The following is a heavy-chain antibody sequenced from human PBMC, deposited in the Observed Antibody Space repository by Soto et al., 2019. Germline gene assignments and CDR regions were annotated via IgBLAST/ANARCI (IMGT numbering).Heavy chain of an antibody. CDR3: ARQNVDASDY. D-gene: IGHD2-15*01. V-gene: IGHV1-8*01. J-gene: IGHJ4*02. Sequence: QVQLVQSGAEVKKPGASVKVSCKASGYTFTSYDINWVRQATGQGLEWMGWMNPNSGNPGYAQKFHGRVTMTRNTSISTAYLALSSLRSEETALYYCARQNVDASDYWGQGTRVTVSS. CDR1: GYTFTSYD. CDR2: MNPNSGNP.